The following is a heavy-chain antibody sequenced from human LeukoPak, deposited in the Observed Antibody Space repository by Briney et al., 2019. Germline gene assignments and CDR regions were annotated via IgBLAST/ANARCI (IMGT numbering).Heavy chain of an antibody. CDR3: ARRTVTNGWFRIDY. CDR1: GGSISSSSYY. V-gene: IGHV4-61*05. J-gene: IGHJ4*02. CDR2: IYYNGAT. D-gene: IGHD6-19*01. Sequence: PSETLSLTCTVSGGSISSSSYYWSWIRQPPGKGLEWIGYIYYNGATDYNPSLKSRVTISVDTSKNEFSLKLSSVTAADTALYYCARRTVTNGWFRIDYWGQGSLVIVSS.